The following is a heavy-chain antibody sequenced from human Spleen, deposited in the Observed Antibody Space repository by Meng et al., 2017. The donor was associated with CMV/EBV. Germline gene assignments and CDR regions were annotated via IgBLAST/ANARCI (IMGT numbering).Heavy chain of an antibody. CDR2: INPNSGGT. CDR1: GYTFTDYY. CDR3: ARHIHYYDFWSGYGDGYYFDY. D-gene: IGHD3-3*01. J-gene: IGHJ4*02. V-gene: IGHV1-2*02. Sequence: ASVKVSCKASGYTFTDYYMHWVRQAPGQGLEWMGWINPNSGGTNYAQKFQGRVTMTRDTSISTAYMELSRLRSDDTAVYYCARHIHYYDFWSGYGDGYYFDYWGQGTLVTVS.